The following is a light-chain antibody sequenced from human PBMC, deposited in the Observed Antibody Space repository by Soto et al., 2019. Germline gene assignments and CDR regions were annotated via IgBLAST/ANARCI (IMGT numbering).Light chain of an antibody. J-gene: IGKJ1*01. CDR3: QQYGSSPWT. V-gene: IGKV3-20*01. Sequence: EIVLTQSPGSLYLSSGERATLSCRASQSVSSNYLAWYQQTPAQAPRLLIYDTSSRATGIPDRFSGSGSGTDFTLTITRLEPEDSAVYFCQQYGSSPWTFGQGTKVEIK. CDR2: DTS. CDR1: QSVSSNY.